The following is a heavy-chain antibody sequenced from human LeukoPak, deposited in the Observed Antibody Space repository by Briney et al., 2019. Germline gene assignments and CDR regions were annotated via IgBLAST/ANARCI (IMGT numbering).Heavy chain of an antibody. CDR3: TKVTSTGSCYQSDY. D-gene: IGHD2-15*01. Sequence: GGSLRLSCVASGFTFNNYAMTWVRQAPGKGLDWISGLSSGGGSPYYADSVKGRFTISRDNSKNTLFLQMNSLRAEDTAIYYCTKVTSTGSCYQSDYWGQGTLVTVSS. J-gene: IGHJ4*02. CDR2: LSSGGGSP. V-gene: IGHV3-23*01. CDR1: GFTFNNYA.